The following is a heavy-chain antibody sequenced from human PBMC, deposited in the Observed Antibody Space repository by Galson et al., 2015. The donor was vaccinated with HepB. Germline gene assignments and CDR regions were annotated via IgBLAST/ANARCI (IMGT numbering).Heavy chain of an antibody. CDR2: IKSKTDGGTT. J-gene: IGHJ4*02. Sequence: SLRLSCAASGFTFSNAWMSWVRQAPGKGLEWVGRIKSKTDGGTTDYAAPVKGRLTISRDDSKNTLYLQMNSLKTEDTAVYYCTIEVVVVAAIADYWGQGTLVTVSS. CDR3: TIEVVVVAAIADY. CDR1: GFTFSNAW. D-gene: IGHD2-15*01. V-gene: IGHV3-15*01.